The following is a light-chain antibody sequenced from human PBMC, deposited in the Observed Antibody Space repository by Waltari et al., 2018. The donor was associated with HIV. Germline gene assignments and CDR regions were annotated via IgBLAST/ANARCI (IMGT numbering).Light chain of an antibody. CDR1: QSVSSSY. CDR2: ATS. Sequence: NVLTQSPGTLSLSPGERVTLSCRASQSVSSSYLAWYQQKPGQAPRLLIYATSSRATGIPDRFSGSGSGTDFTLTISRLEPEDFAVYYCQQYDRSPMYTFGQGTKLEIK. CDR3: QQYDRSPMYT. V-gene: IGKV3-20*01. J-gene: IGKJ2*01.